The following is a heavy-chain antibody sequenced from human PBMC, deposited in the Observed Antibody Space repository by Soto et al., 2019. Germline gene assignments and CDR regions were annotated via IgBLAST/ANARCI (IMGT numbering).Heavy chain of an antibody. CDR1: GYTFTSYP. CDR2: INPSGGST. V-gene: IGHV1-46*01. Sequence: ASVQVSCKASGYTFTSYPMHWVRQAPGQRLAWMGIINPSGGSTSYAQKFQGRVTMTRDTSTSTVYMELSSLRSEDTAVYYCARDREVTAAKKYYYYYGMDVWGQGTTVTASS. CDR3: ARDREVTAAKKYYYYYGMDV. D-gene: IGHD2-2*01. J-gene: IGHJ6*02.